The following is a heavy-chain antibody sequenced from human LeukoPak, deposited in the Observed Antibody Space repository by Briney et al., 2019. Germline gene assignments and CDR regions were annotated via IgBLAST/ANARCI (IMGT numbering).Heavy chain of an antibody. CDR3: ARAGGQQLGFRWFDP. D-gene: IGHD6-13*01. CDR1: GYTFTSYY. Sequence: GASVKVSCKASGYTFTSYYMHWVRQAPGQGLEWMGIINPSGGSTSCAQKFQGRVTITRDTSTSTVYMELSSLRSEDTAVYYCARAGGQQLGFRWFDPWGQGTLVTVSS. V-gene: IGHV1-46*01. J-gene: IGHJ5*02. CDR2: INPSGGST.